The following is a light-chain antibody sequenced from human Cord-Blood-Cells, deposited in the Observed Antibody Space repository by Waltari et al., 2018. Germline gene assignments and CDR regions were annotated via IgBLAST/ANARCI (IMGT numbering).Light chain of an antibody. CDR3: QKYNSAPWT. J-gene: IGKJ1*01. Sequence: DIQMTQYPSSLSASVGDRVTITCRASQGISNYLAWYQQKPGKVPKLLIYAASTLQSGVPSRFSGSGSGTDFTLTISSLQPEDVATHYYQKYNSAPWTFGQGTKVEIK. CDR2: AAS. V-gene: IGKV1-27*01. CDR1: QGISNY.